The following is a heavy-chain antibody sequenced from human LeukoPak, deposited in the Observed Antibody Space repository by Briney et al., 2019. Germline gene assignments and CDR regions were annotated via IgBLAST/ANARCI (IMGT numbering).Heavy chain of an antibody. J-gene: IGHJ4*02. D-gene: IGHD1-26*01. Sequence: PGGSLRLSCAASGFTFSGYWMSWVRQAPGKGLEWADNIKQDGSEKNYVDSVKGRFTISRDNAKNSLYLQMNSLRAEDTAVYYCARDGSGSYYGYWGQGTLVTVSS. V-gene: IGHV3-7*01. CDR1: GFTFSGYW. CDR3: ARDGSGSYYGY. CDR2: IKQDGSEK.